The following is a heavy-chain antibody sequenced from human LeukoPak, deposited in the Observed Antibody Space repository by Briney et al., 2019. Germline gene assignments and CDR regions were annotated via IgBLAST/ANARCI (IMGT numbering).Heavy chain of an antibody. CDR1: GGSISNYY. J-gene: IGHJ4*02. D-gene: IGHD2-2*02. Sequence: PSETLSPACTVSGGSISNYYWTWIRQPPGKGLEWIGYIYSSGNTNYNPSLNSRVTISLDTSKNQFSLVLRSLTAADTAVYYCARRYTAIPGERYDYWWEEILVTVSS. CDR2: IYSSGNT. CDR3: ARRYTAIPGERYDY. V-gene: IGHV4-59*08.